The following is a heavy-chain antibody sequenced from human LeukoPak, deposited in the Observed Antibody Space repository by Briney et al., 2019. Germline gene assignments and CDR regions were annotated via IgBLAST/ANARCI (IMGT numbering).Heavy chain of an antibody. J-gene: IGHJ2*01. V-gene: IGHV3-23*01. D-gene: IGHD2-8*01. Sequence: PGGSLRLSCAASGFTISSYAMSWVRQAPGKGLEWVSGISDSGGNTYYADSVKGRFTISRDNSKNDLYLQMNSLRAEDTAVYYCARDNELDLWGRGTLVTVSS. CDR3: ARDNELDL. CDR1: GFTISSYA. CDR2: ISDSGGNT.